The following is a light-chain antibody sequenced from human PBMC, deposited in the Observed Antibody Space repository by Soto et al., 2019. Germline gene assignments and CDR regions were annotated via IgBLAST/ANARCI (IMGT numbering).Light chain of an antibody. J-gene: IGKJ2*01. CDR3: QQRSNWPPYT. Sequence: EIVLTQSPATLSLSPGERATLSCRASQSVSSYLAWYQQKPGQAPRLLIYDASNRATGIPARFSGSGSGTDFTLTIISLEPEDGAVYYCQQRSNWPPYTFGQGTKLEIK. V-gene: IGKV3-11*01. CDR1: QSVSSY. CDR2: DAS.